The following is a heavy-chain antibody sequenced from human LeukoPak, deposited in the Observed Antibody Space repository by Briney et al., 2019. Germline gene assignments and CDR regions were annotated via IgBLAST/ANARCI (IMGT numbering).Heavy chain of an antibody. V-gene: IGHV3-23*01. CDR3: VNVYSSGYYRRPGDY. CDR2: ISGSGGST. D-gene: IGHD3-22*01. Sequence: QPGGSLRLSCAASGFTFSSYAMSWVRQAPGKGLEGVSAISGSGGSTDYADSVRGRFTISRDNSKNTLYLQMSSLTTEDTAVYYCVNVYSSGYYRRPGDYWGQGTLVTVSS. CDR1: GFTFSSYA. J-gene: IGHJ4*02.